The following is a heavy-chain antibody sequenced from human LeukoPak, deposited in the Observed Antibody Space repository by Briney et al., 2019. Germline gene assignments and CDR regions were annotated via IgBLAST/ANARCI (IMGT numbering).Heavy chain of an antibody. D-gene: IGHD3-10*01. CDR2: IYTSGST. V-gene: IGHV4-4*07. CDR3: ARGVSEIRWFGETAYYYYYMDV. CDR1: GGSISSYY. Sequence: SETLSLTCTVSGGSISSYYWSWIRQPAGKGLEWIGRIYTSGSTNYNPSLKSRVTMSVDTSKNQFPLKLSSVTAADTAVYYCARGVSEIRWFGETAYYYYYMDVWGKGTTVTISS. J-gene: IGHJ6*03.